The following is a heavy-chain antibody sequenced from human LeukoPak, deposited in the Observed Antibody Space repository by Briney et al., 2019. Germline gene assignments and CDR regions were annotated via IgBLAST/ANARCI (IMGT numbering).Heavy chain of an antibody. Sequence: SETLSLTCDVSGGSISRTNWWSWVRQSPGQGLEWIGEISLSGRTNYNPSLQSRVTMSLDESKNQLSLDLASVTAADTAVYYYSRESGAFSPFGYWGQGTLVTVHS. CDR3: SRESGAFSPFGY. CDR1: GGSISRTNW. V-gene: IGHV4-4*02. J-gene: IGHJ4*02. D-gene: IGHD1-26*01. CDR2: ISLSGRT.